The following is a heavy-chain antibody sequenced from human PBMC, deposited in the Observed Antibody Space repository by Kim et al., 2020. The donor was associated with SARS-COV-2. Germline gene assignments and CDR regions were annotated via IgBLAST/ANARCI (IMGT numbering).Heavy chain of an antibody. D-gene: IGHD4-17*01. CDR2: IYSSGNTS. J-gene: IGHJ5*01. V-gene: IGHV3-23*03. CDR3: AEADGDGGYCTWFAF. CDR1: GFTFSSYA. Sequence: GGSLRLSCAASGFTFSSYAMSWVRQAPGKGLEWVSVIYSSGNTSYYADSVDGRFTFSRDNYKKMLSLQINSLRADDTAFYYCAEADGDGGYCTWFAFW.